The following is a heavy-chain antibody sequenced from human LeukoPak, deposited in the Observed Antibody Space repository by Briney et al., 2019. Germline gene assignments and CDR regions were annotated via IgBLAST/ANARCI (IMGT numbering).Heavy chain of an antibody. CDR1: GGTFSSYA. V-gene: IGHV1-69*13. D-gene: IGHD2-2*01. CDR2: IIPIFATT. Sequence: SVKVSCKASGGTFSSYAINWVRQAPGQGLEWMGGIIPIFATTNYAQKFQGRVTITADESTNTVYMELSSLRSEDTAVYYCARWGKYCGTTNCYNWFDPWGQGTLVTVST. CDR3: ARWGKYCGTTNCYNWFDP. J-gene: IGHJ5*02.